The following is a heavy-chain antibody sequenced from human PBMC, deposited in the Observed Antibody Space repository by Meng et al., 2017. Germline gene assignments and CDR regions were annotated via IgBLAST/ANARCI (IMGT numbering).Heavy chain of an antibody. J-gene: IGHJ4*02. Sequence: ASVNVSCKASGYTFNGYYMHWVRQAPGQGLAWMGWINPNSGGTNYAQKFQGRVTMTRDTSISTAYMELSRLRSDDTAVYYCARVVAVAGTVDYWGQGTLVTVSS. CDR2: INPNSGGT. CDR3: ARVVAVAGTVDY. CDR1: GYTFNGYY. V-gene: IGHV1-2*02. D-gene: IGHD6-19*01.